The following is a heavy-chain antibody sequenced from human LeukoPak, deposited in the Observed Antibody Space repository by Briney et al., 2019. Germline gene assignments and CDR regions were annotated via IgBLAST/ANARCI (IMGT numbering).Heavy chain of an antibody. J-gene: IGHJ4*02. Sequence: PSETLSLTCTVSGGSISSYYWSWIRQPPGKGLEWIGCIYDSGSTNYNPSLKSRVTISVDTSKNQFSLKLSSVTAADTAVYYCARHIDGYIHFDYWGQGTLVTVSS. CDR1: GGSISSYY. D-gene: IGHD5-24*01. V-gene: IGHV4-59*08. CDR3: ARHIDGYIHFDY. CDR2: IYDSGST.